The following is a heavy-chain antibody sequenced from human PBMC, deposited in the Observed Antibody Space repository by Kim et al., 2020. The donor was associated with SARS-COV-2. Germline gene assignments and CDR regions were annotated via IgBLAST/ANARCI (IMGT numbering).Heavy chain of an antibody. J-gene: IGHJ4*02. D-gene: IGHD1-7*01. Sequence: TPSVKGRITIAKDTSKNQVVLTMTSMDPVDTATYYCAHRLGWNYGYFDYWVQGTLVTVSS. CDR3: AHRLGWNYGYFDY. V-gene: IGHV2-5*01.